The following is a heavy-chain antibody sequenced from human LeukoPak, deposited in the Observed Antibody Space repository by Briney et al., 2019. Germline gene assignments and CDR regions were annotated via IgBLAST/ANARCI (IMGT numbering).Heavy chain of an antibody. Sequence: PSETLSLTCAVYGGSFSGYYWSWIRQPPGKGLEWIGEINHSGSTNYNPSLKSRVTISVDTSKNQFSLKLSSVTAADTAVYYCARGPAVRGVPYNWFDPWGQGTLVTASS. CDR3: ARGPAVRGVPYNWFDP. V-gene: IGHV4-34*01. D-gene: IGHD3-10*01. CDR2: INHSGST. CDR1: GGSFSGYY. J-gene: IGHJ5*02.